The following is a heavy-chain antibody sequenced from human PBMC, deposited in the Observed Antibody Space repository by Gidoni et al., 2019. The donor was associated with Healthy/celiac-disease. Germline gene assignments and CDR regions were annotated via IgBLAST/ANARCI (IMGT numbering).Heavy chain of an antibody. CDR1: GGTFSSYA. Sequence: QVQLVQSGAEVKKPGSSVKVSCKASGGTFSSYAISWVRQAPGQGLEWMGGIIPIFGTANYAQKFQGRVTITADESTSTAYMELSSLRSEDTAVYYCARTRTLYYDPGADYGMDVWGQGTTVTVSS. J-gene: IGHJ6*02. CDR3: ARTRTLYYDPGADYGMDV. CDR2: IIPIFGTA. V-gene: IGHV1-69*01. D-gene: IGHD3-3*01.